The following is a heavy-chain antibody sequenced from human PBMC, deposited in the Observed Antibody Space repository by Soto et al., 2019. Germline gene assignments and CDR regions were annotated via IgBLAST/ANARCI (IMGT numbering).Heavy chain of an antibody. J-gene: IGHJ4*02. CDR2: LSSSGGFT. D-gene: IGHD6-19*01. Sequence: EVQLLESGGGLVQPGGSLRLSCAGSGFTFSAYGMTWVRQAPGKGLEWVSGLSSSGGFTYYADSVKGRLTISRDNSKNMRFLQMESLRVEDTALYYCAKRPGMAVAGSRLDSWGQGTMVTVSS. CDR1: GFTFSAYG. CDR3: AKRPGMAVAGSRLDS. V-gene: IGHV3-23*01.